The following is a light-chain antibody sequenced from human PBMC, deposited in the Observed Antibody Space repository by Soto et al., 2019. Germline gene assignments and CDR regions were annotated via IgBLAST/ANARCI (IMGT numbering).Light chain of an antibody. CDR3: QRRSNWIT. CDR1: QSVSSN. V-gene: IGKV3-11*01. J-gene: IGKJ5*01. Sequence: EIVLTQSPGTLSLSPGERATLSCRASQSVSSNLAWYQQKPGQAPRLLIYDASNRATGIPARFSGSGSGTDFTLTISSLEPEDFAVYYCQRRSNWITFGQGTRLEI. CDR2: DAS.